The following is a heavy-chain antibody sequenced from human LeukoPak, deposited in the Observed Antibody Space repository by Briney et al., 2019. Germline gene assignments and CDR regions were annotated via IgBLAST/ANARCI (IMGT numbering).Heavy chain of an antibody. CDR2: IYSGGST. V-gene: IGHV3-66*01. D-gene: IGHD6-13*01. J-gene: IGHJ4*02. CDR3: ARGETGYSSSWRD. CDR1: GFTVSSNY. Sequence: GGSLRLSCAASGFTVSSNYMSWVRQAPGKGLEWVSVIYSGGSTYYADSVKGRFTISGDNSKNTLYLQMNSLRAEDTAVYYCARGETGYSSSWRDWGQGTLVTVSS.